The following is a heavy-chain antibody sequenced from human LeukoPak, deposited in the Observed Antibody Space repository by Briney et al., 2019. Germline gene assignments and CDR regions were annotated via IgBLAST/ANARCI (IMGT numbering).Heavy chain of an antibody. D-gene: IGHD3-16*02. CDR1: GGSIGTYY. Sequence: TSETLSLTCTVSGGSIGTYYWSWIRQSPGKGLEWIGYIYVTGTRYNPYLQSRVTISVDRSRNQFFLKMSSVTAADTAVYYCARHIGGGIEDMDVWGKGAKVIVSS. J-gene: IGHJ6*03. V-gene: IGHV4-59*08. CDR2: IYVTGT. CDR3: ARHIGGGIEDMDV.